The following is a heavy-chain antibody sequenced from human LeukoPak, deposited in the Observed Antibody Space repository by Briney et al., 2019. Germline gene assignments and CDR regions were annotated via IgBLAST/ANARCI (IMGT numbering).Heavy chain of an antibody. D-gene: IGHD3-16*01. J-gene: IGHJ4*02. Sequence: GGSLRLSCAASGFPFSDYGMYWVRQAPGKGLEWLAVISHDGSNKHYADSVKGRIAISRDNSMNTLYLQMNSLTAEDTAVYYCAKVRWGSDNALDSWGQGTLVTGSS. V-gene: IGHV3-30*18. CDR2: ISHDGSNK. CDR3: AKVRWGSDNALDS. CDR1: GFPFSDYG.